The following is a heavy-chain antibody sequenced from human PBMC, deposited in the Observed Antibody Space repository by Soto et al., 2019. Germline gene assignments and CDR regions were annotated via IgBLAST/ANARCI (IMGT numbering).Heavy chain of an antibody. V-gene: IGHV3-21*01. CDR1: GFTFSSYS. CDR3: ARGGSSGSSSWYDYYYYYMDV. CDR2: ISSSSSYI. J-gene: IGHJ6*03. Sequence: PGGSLRLSSAASGFTFSSYSMNWVRQAPGKGLEWVSSISSSSSYIYYADSVKGRFTISRDNAKNSLYLQMNSLRAEDTAVYYCARGGSSGSSSWYDYYYYYMDVWGKGTTVTVSS. D-gene: IGHD6-13*01.